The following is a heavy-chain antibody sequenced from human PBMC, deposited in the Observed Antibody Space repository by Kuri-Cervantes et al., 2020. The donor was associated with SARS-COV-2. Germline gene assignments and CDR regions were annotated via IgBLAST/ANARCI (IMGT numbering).Heavy chain of an antibody. CDR2: ISYDGSNS. V-gene: IGHV3-30*09. D-gene: IGHD3-10*01. CDR1: GFVFRSQA. J-gene: IGHJ4*02. Sequence: GESLKISCGVSGFVFRSQAMHWVRQAPGKGLEWVAVISYDGSNSYYADSVKGRFAVSRDNSKNILYLQMNSLSAGDTAVYYCARGVGGVRGGMVRLDFWGQGTLVTVSS. CDR3: ARGVGGVRGGMVRLDF.